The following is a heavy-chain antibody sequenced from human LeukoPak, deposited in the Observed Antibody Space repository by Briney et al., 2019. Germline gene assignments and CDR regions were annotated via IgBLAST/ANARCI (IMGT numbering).Heavy chain of an antibody. CDR2: IYYSGST. CDR1: GGSISSSSYY. V-gene: IGHV4-39*01. D-gene: IGHD4-17*01. CDR3: ARLLTTVTTYWFDP. J-gene: IGHJ5*02. Sequence: SETLSLTCTVSGGSISSSSYYWGWIRQPPGKGLEWIGSIYYSGSTYYNPSLKSRVTISVDTSKNQFSLKLSSVTAADTAVYYCARLLTTVTTYWFDPWGQRTLVTVSS.